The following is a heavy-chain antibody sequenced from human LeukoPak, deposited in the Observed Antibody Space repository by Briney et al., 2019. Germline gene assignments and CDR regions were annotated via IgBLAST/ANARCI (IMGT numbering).Heavy chain of an antibody. V-gene: IGHV3-73*01. J-gene: IGHJ4*02. CDR1: GFTFSGSA. CDR2: IRSKANSYAT. CDR3: TRQGDGAVSGY. Sequence: GGSLRLSCAASGFTFSGSAMHWVRQASGKGLEWVGRIRSKANSYATAYAASVKGRFTISRDDSKNTAYLQMNSLKTEDTAVYYCTRQGDGAVSGYWGQGTLVTVSS. D-gene: IGHD3-16*01.